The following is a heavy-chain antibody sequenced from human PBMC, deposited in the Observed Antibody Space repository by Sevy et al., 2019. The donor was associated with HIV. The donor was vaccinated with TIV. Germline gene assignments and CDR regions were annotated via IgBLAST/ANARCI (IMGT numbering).Heavy chain of an antibody. Sequence: GGSLRLSCAASGFTFSDYVMHWVRQAPGKGLEWLVRISHDTTVKYYADSLKGRFTISRDNAKNSLYLQMNNLRAEDTAVYYCARDYNSGWRKFNLFDPWGQGTLVTVSS. CDR3: ARDYNSGWRKFNLFDP. D-gene: IGHD6-19*01. CDR1: GFTFSDYV. V-gene: IGHV3-30*04. J-gene: IGHJ5*02. CDR2: ISHDTTVK.